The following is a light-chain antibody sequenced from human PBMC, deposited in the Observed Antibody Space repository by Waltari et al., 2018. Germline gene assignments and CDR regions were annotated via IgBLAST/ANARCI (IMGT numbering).Light chain of an antibody. CDR3: SSYSTSLTPYV. CDR1: SSDVGGYNH. J-gene: IGLJ1*01. V-gene: IGLV2-14*03. Sequence: QSALTQPASVSGSPGQSITISCTGTSSDVGGYNHVSWYQQHPAKAPKLMIYDVSSRPSGVSNRFFGSKSDNTASLTISGLQAEDEAVYFCSSYSTSLTPYVFGPGTKVTVL. CDR2: DVS.